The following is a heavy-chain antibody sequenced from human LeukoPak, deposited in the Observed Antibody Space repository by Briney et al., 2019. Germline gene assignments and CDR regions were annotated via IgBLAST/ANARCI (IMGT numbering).Heavy chain of an antibody. CDR3: ARVGGYSYGVYYYYYMDV. CDR1: GGSISSSSYY. Sequence: SETLSLTCTVSGGSISSSSYYWGWIRQPPGKGLEWIGRIYTSGSTNYNPSLKSRVTMSVDTSKNQFSLKLSSVTAADTAVYYCARVGGYSYGVYYYYYMDVWGKGTTVTISS. J-gene: IGHJ6*03. CDR2: IYTSGST. D-gene: IGHD5-18*01. V-gene: IGHV4-39*07.